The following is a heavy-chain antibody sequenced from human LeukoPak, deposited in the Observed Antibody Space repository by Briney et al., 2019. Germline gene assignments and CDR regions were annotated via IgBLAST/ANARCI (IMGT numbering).Heavy chain of an antibody. D-gene: IGHD6-19*01. Sequence: PGGSLRLSCAASGFSFNLYAMHWVRQAPGKGLEWVAVISDDGNNQYYADSVKGRFTLSRDNSKDTVFLQMNSLRAEDTAVYYCAKGPYSSGWYADLGNFDYWGQGTLVTVSS. J-gene: IGHJ4*02. CDR1: GFSFNLYA. CDR2: ISDDGNNQ. V-gene: IGHV3-30*04. CDR3: AKGPYSSGWYADLGNFDY.